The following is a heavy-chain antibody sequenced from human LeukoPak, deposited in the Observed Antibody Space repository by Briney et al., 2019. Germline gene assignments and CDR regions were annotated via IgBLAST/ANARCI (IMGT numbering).Heavy chain of an antibody. CDR2: INAGNGNT. J-gene: IGHJ6*02. CDR3: ARGIFYYYYGMDV. Sequence: ASVTVSCKASGCTFTSYAMHWVRQAPGQRLEWMGWINAGNGNTKYSQKFQGRVTITRDTSASTAYMELSSLRSEDTAVYYCARGIFYYYYGMDVWGQGTTVTVSS. CDR1: GCTFTSYA. D-gene: IGHD3-9*01. V-gene: IGHV1-3*01.